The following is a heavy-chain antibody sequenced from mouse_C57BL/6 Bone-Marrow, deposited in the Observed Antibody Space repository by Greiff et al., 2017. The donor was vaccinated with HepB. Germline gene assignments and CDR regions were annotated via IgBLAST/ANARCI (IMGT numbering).Heavy chain of an antibody. J-gene: IGHJ2*01. V-gene: IGHV5-4*01. CDR1: GFTFSSYA. CDR2: ISDGGSYT. CDR3: ARDPPDY. Sequence: EVQLVESGGGLVKPGGSLKLSCAASGFTFSSYAMSWVRQTPEKRLEWVATISDGGSYTYYPDNVKGRFTISRDNAKNNRYLQMSHLKSEDTAMYYCARDPPDYWGQGTTLTVSS.